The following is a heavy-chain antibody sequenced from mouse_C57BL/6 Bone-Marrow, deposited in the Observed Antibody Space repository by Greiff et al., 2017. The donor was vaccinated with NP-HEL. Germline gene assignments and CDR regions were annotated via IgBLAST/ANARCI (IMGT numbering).Heavy chain of an antibody. Sequence: VQLKESGPELVKPGASVKISCKASGYTFTDYYINWVKQRPGQGLEWIGWIFPGSGSTYYNEKFKGKATLTVDKSSSTAYMLLSSLTSEDSAVYFCAIRRGLVTTRGVRYYFDYWGQGTTLTVSS. CDR3: AIRRGLVTTRGVRYYFDY. CDR2: IFPGSGST. V-gene: IGHV1-75*01. J-gene: IGHJ2*01. D-gene: IGHD2-1*01. CDR1: GYTFTDYY.